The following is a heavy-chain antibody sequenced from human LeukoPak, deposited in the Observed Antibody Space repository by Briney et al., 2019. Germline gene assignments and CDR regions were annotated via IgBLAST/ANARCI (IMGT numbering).Heavy chain of an antibody. CDR2: ISSSGTTI. D-gene: IGHD3-22*01. V-gene: IGHV3-48*01. Sequence: PGGSLRLSYAASGFTFRTSCMNWVRQAPGKGLEWVYYISSSGTTISYAQSVKGRFTITRDNAQNSLTLHMNTLRADDTAVYYCARDILYYDSSGYYYDAFDIWGQGTMVTVSS. CDR3: ARDILYYDSSGYYYDAFDI. CDR1: GFTFRTSC. J-gene: IGHJ3*02.